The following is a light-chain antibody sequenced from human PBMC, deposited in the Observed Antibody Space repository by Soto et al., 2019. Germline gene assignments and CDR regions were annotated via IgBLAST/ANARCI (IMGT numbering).Light chain of an antibody. V-gene: IGLV2-23*03. CDR2: EGS. J-gene: IGLJ2*01. CDR3: CSYAGSSTFVV. Sequence: QSALTQPASVSGSPGQSITISCTGTSSDVGSYNLVSWYQQHPGKAPKLMIYEGSKRPSGVSNRFSGSKSGNTASLTISGFQAEDGDNYYCCSYAGSSTFVVFGGGTKVTVL. CDR1: SSDVGSYNL.